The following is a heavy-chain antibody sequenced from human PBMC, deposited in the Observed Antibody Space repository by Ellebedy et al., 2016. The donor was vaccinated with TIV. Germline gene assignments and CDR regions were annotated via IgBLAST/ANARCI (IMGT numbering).Heavy chain of an antibody. CDR3: AAGFNYYEALIDY. Sequence: SVKVSCXASGFTFTSSAVQWVRQAPGQRLEWIGWIVVGSGNTNYAQKFQERVTITRDMSTSTAHMELSSLRSEDTAVYYCAAGFNYYEALIDYWGPGTLVTVSS. CDR1: GFTFTSSA. V-gene: IGHV1-58*01. D-gene: IGHD3-22*01. CDR2: IVVGSGNT. J-gene: IGHJ4*02.